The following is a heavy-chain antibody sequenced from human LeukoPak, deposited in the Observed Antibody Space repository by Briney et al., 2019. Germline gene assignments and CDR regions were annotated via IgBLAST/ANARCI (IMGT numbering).Heavy chain of an antibody. Sequence: GGSLRLSCAASGFTFSDSWMSWVRQAPGKGLEWVANIKQDGGEKYYVDSVKGRFTISRDNAKNSLYLQMNSLRAEDTAVYYCARLDYTVAPQFDYWGQGTLVTVSS. CDR3: ARLDYTVAPQFDY. CDR1: GFTFSDSW. CDR2: IKQDGGEK. V-gene: IGHV3-7*01. D-gene: IGHD4-23*01. J-gene: IGHJ4*02.